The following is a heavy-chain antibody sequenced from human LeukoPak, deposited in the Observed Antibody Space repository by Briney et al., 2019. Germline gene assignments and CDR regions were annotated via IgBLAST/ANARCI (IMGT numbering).Heavy chain of an antibody. CDR2: IYYSGST. V-gene: IGHV4-39*07. D-gene: IGHD6-13*01. Sequence: SETLSLTCTVSGGSISSSSYYWGWIRQPPGKGLEWIGSIYYSGSTYYNPSLKSRVTISVDTSKNQFSLKLSSVTAADTAVYYCATPGTAAAGRPFDYWGQGTLVTVSS. CDR3: ATPGTAAAGRPFDY. CDR1: GGSISSSSYY. J-gene: IGHJ4*02.